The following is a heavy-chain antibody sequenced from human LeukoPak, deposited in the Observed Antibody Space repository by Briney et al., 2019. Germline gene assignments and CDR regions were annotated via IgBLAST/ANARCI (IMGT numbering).Heavy chain of an antibody. Sequence: PGGSLRLSCAASGFTFSSYSMNWVRQAPGKGLEWVSSISSSSSYIYYADSVKGRFTISRDNAKNSLYLQMNSLRAEDTAVYYCARVASIAAAGTLWYYYYYYMDVWGKGTTVTISS. CDR2: ISSSSSYI. CDR1: GFTFSSYS. D-gene: IGHD6-13*01. V-gene: IGHV3-21*01. J-gene: IGHJ6*03. CDR3: ARVASIAAAGTLWYYYYYYMDV.